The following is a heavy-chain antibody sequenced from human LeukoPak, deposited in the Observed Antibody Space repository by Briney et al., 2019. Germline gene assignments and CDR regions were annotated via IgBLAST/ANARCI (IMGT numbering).Heavy chain of an antibody. J-gene: IGHJ4*02. D-gene: IGHD6-13*01. CDR2: ITLSRTTI. CDR3: ARETPDSSSWTAFDF. CDR1: GFTFSNYN. Sequence: GGSLRLSCAASGFTFSNYNMYWVRQAPGKGLEWVAYITLSRTTIYYADSVKGRFTISRDNAKNSLSLQMNSLRDEDTAVYYCARETPDSSSWTAFDFWGQGTLVTVSS. V-gene: IGHV3-48*02.